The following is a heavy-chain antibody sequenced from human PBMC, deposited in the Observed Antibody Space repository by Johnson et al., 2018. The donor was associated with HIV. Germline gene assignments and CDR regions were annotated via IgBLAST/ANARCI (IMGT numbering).Heavy chain of an antibody. V-gene: IGHV3-30*19. J-gene: IGHJ3*02. CDR1: GFTFSSYG. CDR2: ISYDGSNK. CDR3: AKEGTYYKFWSGYYNGYGAFDI. D-gene: IGHD3-3*01. Sequence: QVQLVESGGGVVQPGGSLRLSCAASGFTFSSYGMHWVRQAPGKGLEWVAVISYDGSNKYYADSVKGRFTISRDNSKNTLYLQMNSLRAEDTALYYCAKEGTYYKFWSGYYNGYGAFDIWGQGTMVTVSS.